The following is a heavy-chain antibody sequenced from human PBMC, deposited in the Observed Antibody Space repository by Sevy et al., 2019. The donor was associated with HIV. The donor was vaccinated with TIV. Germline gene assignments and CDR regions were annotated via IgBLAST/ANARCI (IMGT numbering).Heavy chain of an antibody. J-gene: IGHJ4*02. Sequence: SETLSLTCTVSGVSISDFYWSWIRQSPGKGLELIGYIFSRGSTKYNPYLKSRVSISADTSQNQFSLRMNSVTAADTAVYFCARRRSTLFGQSPSYYFDFWGQGMLVTVSS. V-gene: IGHV4-59*13. D-gene: IGHD3-10*02. CDR1: GVSISDFY. CDR2: IFSRGST. CDR3: ARRRSTLFGQSPSYYFDF.